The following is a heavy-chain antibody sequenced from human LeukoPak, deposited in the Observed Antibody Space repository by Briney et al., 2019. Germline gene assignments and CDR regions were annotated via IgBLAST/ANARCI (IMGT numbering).Heavy chain of an antibody. CDR1: GGSISSSSYY. D-gene: IGHD1-7*01. CDR2: IYYSGST. V-gene: IGHV4-39*07. CDR3: ARLYGNYQNYFDY. Sequence: SETLSLTCTVSGGSISSSSYYWGWIRQPPGKGLAWIGSIYYSGSTYYNPSLKSRVTISVDTSKNQFSLKLRSVTAADTAVYYCARLYGNYQNYFDYWGQGTLVTVSS. J-gene: IGHJ4*02.